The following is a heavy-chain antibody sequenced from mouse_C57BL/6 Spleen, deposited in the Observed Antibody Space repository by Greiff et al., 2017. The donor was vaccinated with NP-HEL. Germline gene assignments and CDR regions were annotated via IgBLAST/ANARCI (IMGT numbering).Heavy chain of an antibody. V-gene: IGHV1-69*01. J-gene: IGHJ2*01. CDR1: GYTFTSYW. D-gene: IGHD2-4*01. CDR3: ARSYDYDDPFDY. Sequence: VQLQQPGAELVMPGASVKLSCKASGYTFTSYWMHWVKQRPGQGLEWIGEIDPSDSYTNYNQKFKGKSTLTVDKSSSTAYMQLSSLTSEDSAVYYCARSYDYDDPFDYWGQGTTLTVSS. CDR2: IDPSDSYT.